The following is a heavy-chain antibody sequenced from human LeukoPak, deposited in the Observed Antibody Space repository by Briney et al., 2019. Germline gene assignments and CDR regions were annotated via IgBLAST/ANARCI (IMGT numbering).Heavy chain of an antibody. D-gene: IGHD3-22*01. CDR3: TTDWYYYDSSGYYPIF. V-gene: IGHV3-15*01. J-gene: IGHJ4*02. Sequence: GGSLRLSCAASGFPFSDVWMNWVRQAPGKGLEWVGRIKSKADGGTADYAAPLKGRFTFSRDDSKNTLYLEMKSLKTEDTAVYYCTTDWYYYDSSGYYPIFWGQGTLVTVSS. CDR2: IKSKADGGTA. CDR1: GFPFSDVW.